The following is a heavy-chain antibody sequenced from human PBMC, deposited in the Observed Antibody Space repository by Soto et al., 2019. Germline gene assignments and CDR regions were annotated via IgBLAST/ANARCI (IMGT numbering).Heavy chain of an antibody. V-gene: IGHV3-53*01. J-gene: IGHJ4*02. D-gene: IGHD3-16*01. Sequence: GGSLRLSCAVSGFTVSRNYMNWVRQAPGKGLEWVGVLYSGGNTYYADSVKGRFTISSDNSRNTLYLQMNSLRADDTAVYYCARIEVSYTRGHPFDSWGQGTLVTVPS. CDR1: GFTVSRNY. CDR2: LYSGGNT. CDR3: ARIEVSYTRGHPFDS.